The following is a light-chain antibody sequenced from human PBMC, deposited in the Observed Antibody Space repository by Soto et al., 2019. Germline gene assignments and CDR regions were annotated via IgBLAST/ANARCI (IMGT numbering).Light chain of an antibody. CDR1: QSISSSD. J-gene: IGKJ1*01. Sequence: EIVLTQSPGTMSLSPGERATLSCRASQSISSSDLAWYQQKAGRAPRLLIYDASNRATGIPARFSGSGSGTDFTLTISRLEPEDFAVYYCQQYGSSGTFGQGTKVDI. CDR3: QQYGSSGT. V-gene: IGKV3-20*01. CDR2: DAS.